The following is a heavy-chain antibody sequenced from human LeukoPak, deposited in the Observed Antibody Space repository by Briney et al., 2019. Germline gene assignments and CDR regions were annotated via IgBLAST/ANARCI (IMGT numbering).Heavy chain of an antibody. CDR2: IRYDGSNK. Sequence: GGSLRLSCAASGFTFSSYGMHRVRQAPGKGLEWVAFIRYDGSNKYYADSVKGRFTISRDNSKNTLYLQMNSLRAEDTAVYYCAKDLVTTLPMPFDYWGQGTLVTVSS. CDR1: GFTFSSYG. D-gene: IGHD4-11*01. CDR3: AKDLVTTLPMPFDY. V-gene: IGHV3-30*02. J-gene: IGHJ4*02.